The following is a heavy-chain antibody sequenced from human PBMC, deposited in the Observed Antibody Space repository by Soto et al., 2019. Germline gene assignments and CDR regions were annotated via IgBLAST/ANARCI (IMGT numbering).Heavy chain of an antibody. CDR1: GYTFTSYG. CDR3: ARWRSRSRGSGTWFDP. J-gene: IGHJ5*02. Sequence: QVQLVQSGAEVKKPGASVKVSCKASGYTFTSYGISWVRQAPGQGLEWMGWISAYNGNTNYAQKLQGRVTMTTDTSTSTAYMGRRSLRSDDTDVYYCARWRSRSRGSGTWFDPWGQGTLVTVSS. D-gene: IGHD1-26*01. V-gene: IGHV1-18*04. CDR2: ISAYNGNT.